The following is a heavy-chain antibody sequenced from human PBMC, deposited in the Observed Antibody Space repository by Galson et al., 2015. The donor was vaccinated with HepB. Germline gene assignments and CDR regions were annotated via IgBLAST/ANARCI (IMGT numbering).Heavy chain of an antibody. J-gene: IGHJ4*02. Sequence: LRLSCAASGFTFSSYSMNWVRQAPGKGLEWVSSISSSSSYIYYADSVKGRFTISRDNAKNSLYLQMNSLRAEDTAVYYCARVMTTVTTGDYWGQGTLVTVSS. CDR3: ARVMTTVTTGDY. CDR1: GFTFSSYS. CDR2: ISSSSSYI. D-gene: IGHD4-17*01. V-gene: IGHV3-21*01.